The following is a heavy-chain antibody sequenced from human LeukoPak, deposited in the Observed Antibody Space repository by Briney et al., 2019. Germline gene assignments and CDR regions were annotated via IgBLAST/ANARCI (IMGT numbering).Heavy chain of an antibody. J-gene: IGHJ4*02. Sequence: PGGSLRLSCAASGFTFSSYWMHWVRQGPGKGLVWVSRINSAGSSTTYADSVKGRFTISRDNAKNTLYLQMNSLRAEDTAVYYCARDLDRYYFDYWGQGTLVTVSS. CDR2: INSAGSST. CDR3: ARDLDRYYFDY. V-gene: IGHV3-74*01. CDR1: GFTFSSYW.